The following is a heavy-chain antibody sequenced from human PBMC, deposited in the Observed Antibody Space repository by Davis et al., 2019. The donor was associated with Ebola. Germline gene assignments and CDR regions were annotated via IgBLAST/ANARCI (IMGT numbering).Heavy chain of an antibody. D-gene: IGHD6-19*01. Sequence: GESLKISCKGSGYSFTSYWIGWVRQMPGKGLEWMGIIYPGDSDTRYSPSFQGQVTISADKSISTAYLQWSSLKASDTAMYYCARRSSIAVAGYYFDYWGQGTLVTVSS. J-gene: IGHJ4*02. CDR2: IYPGDSDT. CDR1: GYSFTSYW. CDR3: ARRSSIAVAGYYFDY. V-gene: IGHV5-51*01.